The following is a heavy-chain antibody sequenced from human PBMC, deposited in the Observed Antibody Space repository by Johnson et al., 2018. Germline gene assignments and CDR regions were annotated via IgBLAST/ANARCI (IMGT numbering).Heavy chain of an antibody. CDR3: AARIYCSSTSCYSGQWLVGGAFDI. Sequence: VQLVESGGGVVQPGRSLRLSCAASGFTFSSYAMHWVRQAPGKGLEWVAVISYDGSNKYYADSVKGRFTISRDNSKKTLYLQMNSLRAEDTAVYYCAARIYCSSTSCYSGQWLVGGAFDIWGQGTMVTVSS. J-gene: IGHJ3*02. V-gene: IGHV3-30-3*01. D-gene: IGHD2-2*01. CDR1: GFTFSSYA. CDR2: ISYDGSNK.